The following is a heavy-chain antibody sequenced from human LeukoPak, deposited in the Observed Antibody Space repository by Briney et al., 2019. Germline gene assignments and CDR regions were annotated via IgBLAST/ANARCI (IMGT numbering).Heavy chain of an antibody. J-gene: IGHJ6*02. CDR2: IYSGGST. D-gene: IGHD5-18*01. V-gene: IGHV3-53*01. Sequence: GGSLRLSCAASGFTVSSNYMSWVRQAPGKGLEWVSVIYSGGSTYYADSVKGRFTISRDNSKNTLYLQMNSLRAEDTAVYYCARSRGYRYGYFYYGMDVWGQGTTVTVSS. CDR1: GFTVSSNY. CDR3: ARSRGYRYGYFYYGMDV.